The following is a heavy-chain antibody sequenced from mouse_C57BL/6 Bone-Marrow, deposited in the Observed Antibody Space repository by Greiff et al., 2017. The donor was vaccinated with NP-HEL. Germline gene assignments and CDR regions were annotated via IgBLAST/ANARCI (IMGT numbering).Heavy chain of an antibody. J-gene: IGHJ2*01. CDR2: IDPETGGT. Sequence: VQLQQSGAELVRPGASVTLSCKASGYTFTDYVMHWVKQTPVHGLEWIGAIDPETGGTAYNQKFKGTAILAANKSSSTAYMGLRSLTSEDSAVYYCTRSYYYGNYAYVGYRGKSATLAV. CDR3: TRSYYYGNYAYVGY. D-gene: IGHD2-1*01. V-gene: IGHV1-15*01. CDR1: GYTFTDYV.